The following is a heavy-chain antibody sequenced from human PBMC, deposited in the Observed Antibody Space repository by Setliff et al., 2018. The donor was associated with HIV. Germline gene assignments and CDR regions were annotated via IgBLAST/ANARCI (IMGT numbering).Heavy chain of an antibody. CDR1: GYSISSGYY. D-gene: IGHD1-7*01. CDR3: GGKDGTTKDYYYGMDV. CDR2: IYHSGST. V-gene: IGHV4-38-2*02. J-gene: IGHJ6*02. Sequence: LSLTCTVSGYSISSGYYWGWIRQPPGKGLEWIGSIYHSGSTYYNPSLKSRVTISVDTSKNQFSLKVSPVTAADTAVYYCGGKDGTTKDYYYGMDVWGQGTTVTVSS.